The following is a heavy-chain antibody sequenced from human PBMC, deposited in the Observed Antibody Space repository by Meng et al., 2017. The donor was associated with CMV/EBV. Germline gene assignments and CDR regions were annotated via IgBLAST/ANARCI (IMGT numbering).Heavy chain of an antibody. D-gene: IGHD4-23*01. V-gene: IGHV3-30-3*01. CDR2: VSYDGSNK. CDR3: ARGGTRWIKVYYSDH. Sequence: GGSLRLSCTVSGFIFSTYAMHWVRQAPGKGLEWVALVSYDGSNKYYADSVKGRFTISRDNSKNTLYLQMNSLRPEDTAVYYCARGGTRWIKVYYSDHWGQGTLVTVSS. CDR1: GFIFSTYA. J-gene: IGHJ4*02.